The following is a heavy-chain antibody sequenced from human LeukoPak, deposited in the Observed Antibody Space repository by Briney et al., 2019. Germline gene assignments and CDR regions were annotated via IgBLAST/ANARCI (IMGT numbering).Heavy chain of an antibody. D-gene: IGHD3-3*01. Sequence: GGSLRLSCAASGFTFSSYGMHWVRQAPGKGLEWVAVIWYDGSNKYHADSVKGRFTISRDNSKNTLYLQMNSLRAEDTAVYYCARDPNTYYDFWSGYYNMRGYYYYGMDVWGQGTTVTVSS. J-gene: IGHJ6*02. CDR1: GFTFSSYG. CDR3: ARDPNTYYDFWSGYYNMRGYYYYGMDV. CDR2: IWYDGSNK. V-gene: IGHV3-33*01.